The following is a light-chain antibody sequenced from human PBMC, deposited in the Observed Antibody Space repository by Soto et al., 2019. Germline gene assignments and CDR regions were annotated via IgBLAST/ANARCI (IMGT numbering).Light chain of an antibody. J-gene: IGKJ3*01. CDR3: QQYNNWPPFT. CDR2: GAS. V-gene: IGKV3-15*01. CDR1: QSVSSN. Sequence: EIVMTQSRATLSVSPGERATLSCRASQSVSSNLAWYQQKPGQAPRLLIYGASTRATGIPARFSGSGSGTEFTLTISSLQSEDFAVYYRQQYNNWPPFTFGPGTKVDIK.